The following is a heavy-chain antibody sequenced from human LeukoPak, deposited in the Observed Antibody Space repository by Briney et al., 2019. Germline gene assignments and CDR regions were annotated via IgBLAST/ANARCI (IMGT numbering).Heavy chain of an antibody. V-gene: IGHV4-61*02. CDR1: GVSISSGNFY. CDR2: TCTSGST. J-gene: IGHJ6*03. CDR3: ARDGVVVAANYYYYYMDV. D-gene: IGHD2-15*01. Sequence: PSETLSLTCTVSGVSISSGNFYWSWLRQPAGKGLEWIVRTCTSGSTNDNPSLKSRVTISVDTSKNQFSLKLSSVTAADTAVYYCARDGVVVAANYYYYYMDVWGKGTTVTVSS.